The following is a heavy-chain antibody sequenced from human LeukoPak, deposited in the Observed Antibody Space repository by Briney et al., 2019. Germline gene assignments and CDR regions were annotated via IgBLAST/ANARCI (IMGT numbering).Heavy chain of an antibody. Sequence: SETLSLTCAVYGGSFSGYYWSWIRQPPGKGLECIGEINHSGSTNYNPSLKSRVTISVDTSKNQFSLKLSSVTAAATAVYYCPRGRDSSGYLADYWGQGTLVTVSS. D-gene: IGHD3-22*01. CDR1: GGSFSGYY. CDR2: INHSGST. V-gene: IGHV4-34*01. J-gene: IGHJ4*02. CDR3: PRGRDSSGYLADY.